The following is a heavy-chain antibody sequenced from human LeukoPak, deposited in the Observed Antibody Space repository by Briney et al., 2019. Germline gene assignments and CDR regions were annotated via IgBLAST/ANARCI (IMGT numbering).Heavy chain of an antibody. D-gene: IGHD3-22*01. CDR1: GGSISSGSYY. CDR3: ARSGSYYYDSSGYYNYYYMDV. Sequence: SQTLSLTCTVSGGSISSGSYYWSWIRQPAGKGLEWIGYIYYSGSTNYNPSLKSRVTISVDTSKNQFSLKLSSVTAADTAVYYCARSGSYYYDSSGYYNYYYMDVWGKGTTVTVSS. CDR2: IYYSGST. V-gene: IGHV4-61*10. J-gene: IGHJ6*03.